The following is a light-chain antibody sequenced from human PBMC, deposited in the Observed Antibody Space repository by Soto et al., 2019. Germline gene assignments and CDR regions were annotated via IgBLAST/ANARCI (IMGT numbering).Light chain of an antibody. J-gene: IGLJ1*01. CDR1: SSNIGGNS. CDR2: DDN. Sequence: QSVLTPPTSLSAAPGQKVPISCSGSSSNIGGNSVSWYQQLPGTAPKLLIYDDNKRPSGIPDRFSGSKSGTSATLGITGFQTGDEADYYCGSWDSSLSAYVFGTGTKV. CDR3: GSWDSSLSAYV. V-gene: IGLV1-51*01.